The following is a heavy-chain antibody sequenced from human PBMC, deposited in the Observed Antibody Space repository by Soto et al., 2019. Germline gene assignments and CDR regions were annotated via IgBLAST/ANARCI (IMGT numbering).Heavy chain of an antibody. CDR3: ARSPPFSSFRGFDV. CDR1: GGSFTGYY. Sequence: QVQLKQWGAGLLKPSETLSLTCAVNGGSFTGYYWTYIRQSPEKGLEWIGEVNHRGSTTYNPSLKSRVTISVDASNNQFSLNLSSVTVADTAVYYCARSPPFSSFRGFDVWGQGTMVTVSS. CDR2: VNHRGST. D-gene: IGHD6-6*01. J-gene: IGHJ3*01. V-gene: IGHV4-34*02.